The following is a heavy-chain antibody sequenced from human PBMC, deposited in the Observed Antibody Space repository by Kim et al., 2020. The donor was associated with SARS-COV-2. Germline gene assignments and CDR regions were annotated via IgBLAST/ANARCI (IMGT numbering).Heavy chain of an antibody. D-gene: IGHD3-10*01. CDR2: ISYDGSNK. Sequence: GGSLRLSCAASGFTFSSYGMHWVRQAPGKGLEWVAVISYDGSNKYYADSVKGRFTISRDNSKNTLYLQMNSLRAEDTAVYYCAKDLSSGFDFDYWGQGTLVTVSS. J-gene: IGHJ4*02. CDR1: GFTFSSYG. CDR3: AKDLSSGFDFDY. V-gene: IGHV3-30*18.